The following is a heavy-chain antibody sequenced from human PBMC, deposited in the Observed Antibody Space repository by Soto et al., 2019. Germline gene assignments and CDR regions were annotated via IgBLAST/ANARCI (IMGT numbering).Heavy chain of an antibody. J-gene: IGHJ4*02. V-gene: IGHV3-21*01. Sequence: EVQVVESGGGLVKPGGSLRLSCAVSGFTFSTYNMNWVRQAPGKGLQWVSSISSSSSYIYYADSLKGRFTISRDNAKNSLYLQMNSLRVEDTAVYYCSRYYDSLTGYNYWGQGTLVIVSS. CDR2: ISSSSSYI. CDR1: GFTFSTYN. CDR3: SRYYDSLTGYNY. D-gene: IGHD3-3*01.